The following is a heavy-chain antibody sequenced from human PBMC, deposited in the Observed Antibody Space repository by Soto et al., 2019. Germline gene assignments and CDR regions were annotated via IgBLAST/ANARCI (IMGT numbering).Heavy chain of an antibody. D-gene: IGHD3-9*01. J-gene: IGHJ6*02. CDR1: GGSFSGYY. CDR2: INHSGST. Sequence: SETLSLTCAVYGGSFSGYYWSWIRQPPGKGLEWIGEINHSGSTNYNPSLKSRVTISVDTSKNQFSLKPSSVTAADTAVYYCARDTRYFDWLLDDYYYYYGMDVWGQGTTVTVSS. CDR3: ARDTRYFDWLLDDYYYYYGMDV. V-gene: IGHV4-34*01.